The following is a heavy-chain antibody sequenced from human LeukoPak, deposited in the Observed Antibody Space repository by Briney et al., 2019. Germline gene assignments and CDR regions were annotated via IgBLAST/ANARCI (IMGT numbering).Heavy chain of an antibody. D-gene: IGHD6-25*01. V-gene: IGHV3-23*01. J-gene: IGHJ4*02. CDR2: IGGGESGT. CDR1: GFDFSKFA. Sequence: GGSLRLSCAAWGFDFSKFAMSWVRQPPGKGLEWVSAIGGGESGTYYRDSVKGRFTISRDEYNNRLYLQMKSLRDEDTDLYYCIKQWNLSAAGTFDFWGQGTLFTVSS. CDR3: IKQWNLSAAGTFDF.